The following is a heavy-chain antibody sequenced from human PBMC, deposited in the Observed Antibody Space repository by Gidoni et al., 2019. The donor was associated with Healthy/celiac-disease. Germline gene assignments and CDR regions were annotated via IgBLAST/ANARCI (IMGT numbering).Heavy chain of an antibody. V-gene: IGHV1-3*01. J-gene: IGHJ4*02. CDR2: INAGNGNT. CDR1: GYTFTSYA. CDR3: ARGYYDSGGYPRY. Sequence: QVQLVQSGAEVKKPGASVKVSCKASGYTFTSYAMHWVRQAPGQRLEWMGWINAGNGNTKYSQKFQGRVTITRDTSASTAYMELSSLRSEDTAVYYCARGYYDSGGYPRYWGQGTLVTVSS. D-gene: IGHD3-22*01.